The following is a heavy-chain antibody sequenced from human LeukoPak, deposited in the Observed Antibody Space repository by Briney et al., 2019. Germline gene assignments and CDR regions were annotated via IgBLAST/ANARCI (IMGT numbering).Heavy chain of an antibody. V-gene: IGHV4-39*07. D-gene: IGHD3-22*01. Sequence: SETLSLTCTVSGGSFSSSSYYWGWIRQPPGKGLEWVGSINYRGSNYHNSSLKSRVTMSIDTSKNQFSLKLSSVTAADTAVYYCARSILRYYFDSSGYYPYYFDYWGQGMLVTVPS. CDR3: ARSILRYYFDSSGYYPYYFDY. CDR2: INYRGSN. CDR1: GGSFSSSSYY. J-gene: IGHJ4*02.